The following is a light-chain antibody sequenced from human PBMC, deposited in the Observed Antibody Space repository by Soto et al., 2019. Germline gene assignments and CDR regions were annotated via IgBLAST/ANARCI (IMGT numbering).Light chain of an antibody. CDR2: YDN. J-gene: IGLJ1*01. CDR3: QSYESSLSGYV. CDR1: SXNIGNNA. V-gene: IGLV1-36*01. Sequence: QSVLTQPPSVSEAPRQRVTISCSGSSXNIGNNAVNWYQQLPGQAPKIVIYYDNLLTSGVSDRFSGSKSGISASLAISDLQSDDEADYYCQSYESSLSGYVFGTGTKVTVL.